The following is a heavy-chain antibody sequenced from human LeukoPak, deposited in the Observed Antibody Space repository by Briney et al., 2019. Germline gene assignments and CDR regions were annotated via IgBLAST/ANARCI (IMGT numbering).Heavy chain of an antibody. J-gene: IGHJ6*03. CDR2: INPNSGGT. CDR3: ARYYYDAWGYMDV. CDR1: GYTFTGYY. V-gene: IGHV1-2*02. D-gene: IGHD3-22*01. Sequence: ASVKVSCKASGYTFTGYYMHWVRQAPGQGLEWMGWINPNSGGTNYAQKFQGRVTMTRDTSISTAYMELSRLSSVTAADTAVYYCARYYYDAWGYMDVWGKGTTVTVSS.